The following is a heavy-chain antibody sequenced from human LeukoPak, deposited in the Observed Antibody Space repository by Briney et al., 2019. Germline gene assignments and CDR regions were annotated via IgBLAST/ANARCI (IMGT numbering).Heavy chain of an antibody. Sequence: ASVKVSCKASGGTFSSYAISWVRQAPGQGLEWMGGIIPIFGTANYAQKFQGRVTITADESTSTAYMELSSLRSEDTAVYYCASKQQLVENWFDPWGQGTLVTVSS. J-gene: IGHJ5*02. CDR3: ASKQQLVENWFDP. CDR1: GGTFSSYA. D-gene: IGHD6-13*01. CDR2: IIPIFGTA. V-gene: IGHV1-69*13.